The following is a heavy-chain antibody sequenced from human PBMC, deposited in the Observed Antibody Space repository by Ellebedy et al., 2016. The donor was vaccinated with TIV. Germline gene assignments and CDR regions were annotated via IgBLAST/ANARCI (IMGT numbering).Heavy chain of an antibody. J-gene: IGHJ4*02. D-gene: IGHD3-3*01. CDR2: ISGSGGTT. Sequence: GESLKISXTSSGFTFTNYAMTWVRQAPGKGLEWVSSISGSGGTTTYADSVKGRFTISRDNSKNTLYLQMNTLRAEDTAVYYCARGLLEWSPWGVDYWGQGTLVTVSS. CDR1: GFTFTNYA. V-gene: IGHV3-23*01. CDR3: ARGLLEWSPWGVDY.